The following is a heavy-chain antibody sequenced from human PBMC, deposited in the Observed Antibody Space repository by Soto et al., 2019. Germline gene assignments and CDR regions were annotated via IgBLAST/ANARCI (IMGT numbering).Heavy chain of an antibody. CDR2: INPSDGGT. CDR1: GYTFTSYR. D-gene: IGHD1-26*01. Sequence: QVQLVQSGAEVKKPGASVKISCKASGYTFTSYRIHWVRQAPGQGLEWMGVINPSDGGTTYAQKVQGRVTVTRDTATSTVYMEVSSLRSADTAVYHCAKAQAWDIHDYWGEGTQVTFSS. CDR3: AKAQAWDIHDY. J-gene: IGHJ4*02. V-gene: IGHV1-46*03.